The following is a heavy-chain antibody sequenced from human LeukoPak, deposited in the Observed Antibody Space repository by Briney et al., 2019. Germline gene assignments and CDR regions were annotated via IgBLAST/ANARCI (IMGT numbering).Heavy chain of an antibody. Sequence: GASVKVSCKASGYTFTTFVIHWVRRAPGQRLEWMGWINTSDGDTKYSQKFQDRVTIARDTTASTVQMELRSLRSEDTAVYYCERDRGGTGDFDYWGQGTLVTVSS. CDR3: ERDRGGTGDFDY. CDR2: INTSDGDT. D-gene: IGHD1-1*01. CDR1: GYTFTTFV. J-gene: IGHJ4*02. V-gene: IGHV1-3*04.